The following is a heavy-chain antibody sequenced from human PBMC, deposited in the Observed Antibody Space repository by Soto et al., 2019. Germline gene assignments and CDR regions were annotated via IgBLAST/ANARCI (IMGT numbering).Heavy chain of an antibody. V-gene: IGHV4-59*01. CDR2: MYYSETT. CDR1: GASINDFY. Sequence: LSLTCTVSGASINDFYCVWIRHTPWKGLEWVGFMYYSETTKYNPSLKGRVNMSLDTSKNQVSLHLKSVTAADTAVYYCARANSSTWYKLEYKWFDPWGQGTQVTVSS. J-gene: IGHJ5*02. D-gene: IGHD6-13*01. CDR3: ARANSSTWYKLEYKWFDP.